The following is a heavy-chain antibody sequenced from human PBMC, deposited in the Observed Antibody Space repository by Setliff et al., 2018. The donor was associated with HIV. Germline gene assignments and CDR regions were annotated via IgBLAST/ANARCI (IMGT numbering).Heavy chain of an antibody. Sequence: PSETLSLTCAVYGGSFSGYYWSWIRQPPGKGLEWIGEINHRGGTNYNPSLKSRVTISVDTSKNQFSLKLSSVTAADTAVYYCARRTGYAFDIRGQGTMVTVSS. CDR1: GGSFSGYY. CDR3: ARRTGYAFDI. J-gene: IGHJ3*02. CDR2: INHRGGT. V-gene: IGHV4-34*01.